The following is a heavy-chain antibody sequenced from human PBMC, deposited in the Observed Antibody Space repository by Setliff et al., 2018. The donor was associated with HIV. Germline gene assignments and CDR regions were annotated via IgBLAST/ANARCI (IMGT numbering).Heavy chain of an antibody. CDR2: LSGSGGST. Sequence: GESLKISCAASGIIFSNYAMSWVRQAPGKGLEWVSVLSGSGGSTYYADSVKGRFTISRDNSKNTLYLQMNSLRAEDTAIYYCAKTANLIVLMVYALSWGQGTLVTVSS. J-gene: IGHJ4*02. V-gene: IGHV3-23*01. CDR3: AKTANLIVLMVYALS. D-gene: IGHD2-8*01. CDR1: GIIFSNYA.